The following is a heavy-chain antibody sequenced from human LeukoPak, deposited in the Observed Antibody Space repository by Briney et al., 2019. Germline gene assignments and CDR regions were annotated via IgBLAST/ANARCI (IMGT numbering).Heavy chain of an antibody. Sequence: GGSLRLSCAASGFTFSDYYMSWIRQAPGKGLEWVSYISSSGTTIYYADSVKGRFTISRDNTKNSLYLQMNSLRAEDTAVYYCARTWRGIVGATFDYWGQGTLVTVSS. CDR3: ARTWRGIVGATFDY. V-gene: IGHV3-11*04. CDR2: ISSSGTTI. D-gene: IGHD1-26*01. J-gene: IGHJ4*02. CDR1: GFTFSDYY.